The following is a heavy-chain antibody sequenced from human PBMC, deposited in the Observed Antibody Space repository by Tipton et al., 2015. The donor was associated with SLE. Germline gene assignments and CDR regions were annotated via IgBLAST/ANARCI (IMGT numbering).Heavy chain of an antibody. CDR1: GDSLGGSY. CDR2: IYYSGRT. D-gene: IGHD6-13*01. CDR3: ARLGIATTGTNKYFQH. J-gene: IGHJ1*01. Sequence: TLSLTCTVSGDSLGGSYWSWIRQSPGKGLEWIGYIYYSGRTKYNPSLKSRVTISLDTSKSQFSLKLRSVTAADTAVYYCARLGIATTGTNKYFQHWGQGTLVTVSS. V-gene: IGHV4-59*12.